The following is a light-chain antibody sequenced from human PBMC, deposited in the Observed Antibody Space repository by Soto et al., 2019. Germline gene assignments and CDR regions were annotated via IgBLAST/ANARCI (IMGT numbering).Light chain of an antibody. CDR3: QHYNSYSDE. Sequence: IHMTHAPSALSVSLWERFTITFRAIQTISSWLAWYQHKPGKAPKLLIYKASTLKSWVPSRFSGSGSGTEFTLKISSLQPDDFATYSCQHYNSYSDEFGKAHXVDIK. CDR2: KAS. V-gene: IGKV1-5*03. CDR1: QTISSW. J-gene: IGKJ1*01.